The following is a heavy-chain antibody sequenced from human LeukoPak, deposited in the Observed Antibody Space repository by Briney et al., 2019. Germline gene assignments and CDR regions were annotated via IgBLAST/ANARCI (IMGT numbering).Heavy chain of an antibody. CDR3: AIILRYCSSTSCYGSDP. D-gene: IGHD2-2*01. J-gene: IGHJ5*02. Sequence: ASVKLSCKASGYTFTSYGISWVRQAPGQGLEWMGWISAYNGNTNYAQKFQGRVTMTRDTSISTAYMELSRLRSDDTAVYYCAIILRYCSSTSCYGSDPWGQGTLVTVSS. CDR2: ISAYNGNT. CDR1: GYTFTSYG. V-gene: IGHV1-18*01.